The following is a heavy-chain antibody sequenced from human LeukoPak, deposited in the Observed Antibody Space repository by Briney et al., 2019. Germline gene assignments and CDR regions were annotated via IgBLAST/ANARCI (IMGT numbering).Heavy chain of an antibody. V-gene: IGHV3-30*18. Sequence: GGSLRLSCAASGFTFSSYGMHWVRQAPGKGLEWVAVISYDGSNKYYADSVKGRFTISRDNSKNTLYLQMNSLRAEDTAVYYCAKDWFPPANWFDPWGQGTLVTVSS. CDR1: GFTFSSYG. CDR3: AKDWFPPANWFDP. D-gene: IGHD3-10*01. CDR2: ISYDGSNK. J-gene: IGHJ5*02.